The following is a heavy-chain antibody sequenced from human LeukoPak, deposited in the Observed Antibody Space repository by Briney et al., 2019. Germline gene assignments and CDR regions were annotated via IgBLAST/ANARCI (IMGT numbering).Heavy chain of an antibody. CDR1: GFTFSSYA. CDR3: TTDDYYDSSGYYVFDY. Sequence: GGSLRLSCAASGFTFSSYAMSWVRQAPGKGLEWVGRIKSKTDGGTTDYAAPVKGRFTISRDDSKNTLYLQMNSLKTEDTAVYYCTTDDYYDSSGYYVFDYWGQGTLVTVSS. V-gene: IGHV3-15*01. CDR2: IKSKTDGGTT. J-gene: IGHJ4*02. D-gene: IGHD3-22*01.